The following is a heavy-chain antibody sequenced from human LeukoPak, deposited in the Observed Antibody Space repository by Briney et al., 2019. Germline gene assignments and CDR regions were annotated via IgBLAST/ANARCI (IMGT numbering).Heavy chain of an antibody. Sequence: SETLSLTCAVSGYSISSASYWGWIRQPPGKGLEWIGNIYHSGSPYYNPSLKSRVTISVDTSKNQFSLKLSSVTAADTAVYYCGRPISSQGFLGGVIDWGQGTLVTVSS. D-gene: IGHD3-3*01. J-gene: IGHJ4*02. CDR3: GRPISSQGFLGGVID. CDR2: IYHSGSP. V-gene: IGHV4-38-2*01. CDR1: GYSISSASY.